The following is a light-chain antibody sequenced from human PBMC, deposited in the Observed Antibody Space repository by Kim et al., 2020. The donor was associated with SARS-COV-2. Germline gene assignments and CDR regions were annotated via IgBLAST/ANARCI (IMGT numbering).Light chain of an antibody. Sequence: VSPGEGATLPCRASQSVTNQLAWYQQKHGQAPRLLIYGVSTRATGIPARFSGSGSGTEFTLTITSLQSEDFAVYYCHQHSNWPWTFGQGTKVDIK. CDR1: QSVTNQ. CDR2: GVS. J-gene: IGKJ1*01. V-gene: IGKV3-15*01. CDR3: HQHSNWPWT.